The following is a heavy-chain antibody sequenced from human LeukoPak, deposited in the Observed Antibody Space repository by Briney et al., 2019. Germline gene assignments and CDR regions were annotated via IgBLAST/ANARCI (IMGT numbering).Heavy chain of an antibody. Sequence: SETLSLTCTVSGYSISSGYYWGWIRQPPGTGLEWIGSIYYSGSTYYNPSLKSRVTISVDTSKNQFSLKLSSVTAADTAVYYRARRGLPHYYYYMDVWGKGTTVTISS. D-gene: IGHD2-15*01. CDR1: GYSISSGYY. J-gene: IGHJ6*03. V-gene: IGHV4-38-2*02. CDR3: ARRGLPHYYYYMDV. CDR2: IYYSGST.